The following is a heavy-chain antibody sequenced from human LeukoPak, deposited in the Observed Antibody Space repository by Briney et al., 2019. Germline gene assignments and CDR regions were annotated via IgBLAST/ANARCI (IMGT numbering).Heavy chain of an antibody. CDR1: GYTFTSYG. CDR3: ARNTHYDIGQLDY. D-gene: IGHD3-9*01. J-gene: IGHJ4*02. Sequence: GASVKVSCKASGYTFTSYGISWVRQAPGQGLEWMGWISASNGNTTYAQKLQGRVTMTTDTSTSTADMERRSRRSDDTAVYYCARNTHYDIGQLDYCGQGTLVTVSS. V-gene: IGHV1-18*01. CDR2: ISASNGNT.